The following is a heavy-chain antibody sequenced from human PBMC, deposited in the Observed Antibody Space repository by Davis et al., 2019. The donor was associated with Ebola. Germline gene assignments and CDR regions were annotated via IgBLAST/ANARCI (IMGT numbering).Heavy chain of an antibody. J-gene: IGHJ6*02. CDR3: ARVPGYCSSTSCYVYYYYGMDV. CDR1: GGSISSSSYY. CDR2: IYYSGST. Sequence: SETLSLTCTVSGGSISSSSYYWGWIRQPPGKGLEWIGSIYYSGSTYYNPSLKSRVTISVDTSKNQFSLKLSSVTAADTAVYYCARVPGYCSSTSCYVYYYYGMDVWGQGTTVTVSS. D-gene: IGHD2-2*01. V-gene: IGHV4-39*01.